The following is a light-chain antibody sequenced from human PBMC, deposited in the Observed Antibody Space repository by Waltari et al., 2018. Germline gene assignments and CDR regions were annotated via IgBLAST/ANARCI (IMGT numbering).Light chain of an antibody. Sequence: DIQMTQSPSSLSASVRDRVPFTCRASQGITNSLAWYQQKPGEAPKLLLYGVSRLESGVPSRFSGRGSGADYTLTISSLQPEDVATYYCRQYYTTPWTFGQGTKV. CDR2: GVS. J-gene: IGKJ1*01. CDR1: QGITNS. CDR3: RQYYTTPWT. V-gene: IGKV1-NL1*01.